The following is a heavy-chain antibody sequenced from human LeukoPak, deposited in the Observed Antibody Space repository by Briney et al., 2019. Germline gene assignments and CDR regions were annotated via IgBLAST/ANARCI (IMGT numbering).Heavy chain of an antibody. CDR2: IYYSGST. CDR3: ARVPSRGSSLSYFDY. Sequence: SETLSLTCTVSGGSISSYYWSWIRQPPGKGLEWIGYIYYSGSTNYNPSLKSRVTISVDTSKNQFSLKLSSVTAADTAVYYCARVPSRGSSLSYFDYWGQGTLVTVSS. V-gene: IGHV4-59*08. J-gene: IGHJ4*02. CDR1: GGSISSYY. D-gene: IGHD6-6*01.